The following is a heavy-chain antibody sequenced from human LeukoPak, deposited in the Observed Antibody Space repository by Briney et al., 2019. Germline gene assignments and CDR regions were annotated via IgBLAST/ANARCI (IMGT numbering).Heavy chain of an antibody. Sequence: SETLSLTCAVSGGSFSGYYWSWIRQPPGKGLEWIGEINHSGSTNYNPSLKSRVTISVDTSKNQFSLKLSSVTAADTGVYYCARELRVATIFDYWGQGTLVTVSS. D-gene: IGHD5-12*01. J-gene: IGHJ4*02. CDR1: GGSFSGYY. CDR2: INHSGST. V-gene: IGHV4-34*01. CDR3: ARELRVATIFDY.